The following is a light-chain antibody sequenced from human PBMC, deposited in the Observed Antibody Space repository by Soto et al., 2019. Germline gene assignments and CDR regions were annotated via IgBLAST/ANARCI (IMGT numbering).Light chain of an antibody. CDR3: QHYKSYSEA. V-gene: IGKV1-5*03. J-gene: IGKJ1*01. Sequence: DIQITKSPSTLYVPVGDRVTITCRASQTISSWLAWYQQKPGKAPKLLIYKASTLKSGVPSRFSGSGSGTEFTLTISSFQPDEFATYCCQHYKSYSEAFGQGTKVDIK. CDR2: KAS. CDR1: QTISSW.